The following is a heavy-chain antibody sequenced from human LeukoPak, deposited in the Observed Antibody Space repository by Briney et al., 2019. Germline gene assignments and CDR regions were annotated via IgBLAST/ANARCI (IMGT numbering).Heavy chain of an antibody. CDR2: ISDSGGRT. CDR1: GITLSNYG. D-gene: IGHD3-22*01. CDR3: AKRSVVIRVILVGFHKEAYYFDS. Sequence: GGSLRLSCAVSGITLSNYGMTWVRQAPGKGLEWVAGISDSGGRTNYADSVKGRFTISRDNPKNTLYLQMNSLRAEDTAVYFCAKRSVVIRVILVGFHKEAYYFDSWGQGVLVTVSS. J-gene: IGHJ4*02. V-gene: IGHV3-23*01.